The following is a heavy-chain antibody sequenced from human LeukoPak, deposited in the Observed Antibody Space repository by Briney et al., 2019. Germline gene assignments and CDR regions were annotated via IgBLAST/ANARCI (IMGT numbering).Heavy chain of an antibody. CDR1: GFTFSSYW. CDR2: INQDGSEQ. J-gene: IGHJ4*02. V-gene: IGHV3-7*01. Sequence: GGSLRLSCAASGFTFSSYWMSWVRQAPGKGMEWVANINQDGSEQYYAASVKGRFTISRDNAKNSLYLRMNSLRAEDTAVYYCSRSLDYLGQGALVTVSS. CDR3: SRSLDY.